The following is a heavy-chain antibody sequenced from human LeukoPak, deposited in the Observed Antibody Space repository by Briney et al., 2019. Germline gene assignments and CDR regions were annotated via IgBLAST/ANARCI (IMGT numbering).Heavy chain of an antibody. CDR1: GGTFSSYA. CDR3: ARGSVGATTEFDY. D-gene: IGHD1-26*01. J-gene: IGHJ4*02. CDR2: ISAYNGNT. V-gene: IGHV1-18*01. Sequence: GASVKVSCKASGGTFSSYAISWVRQAPGQGLEWMGWISAYNGNTNYAQKLQGRVTMTTDTSTSTAYMELRSLRSDDTAVHYCARGSVGATTEFDYWGQGTLVTVSS.